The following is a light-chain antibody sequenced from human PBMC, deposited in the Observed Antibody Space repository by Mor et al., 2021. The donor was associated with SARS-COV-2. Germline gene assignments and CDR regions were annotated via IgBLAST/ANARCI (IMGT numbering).Light chain of an antibody. CDR3: QQYYSTPPT. CDR1: QSVLYSSNNKNY. V-gene: IGKV4-1*01. Sequence: TINCKSSQSVLYSSNNKNYLAWYQQKPGQPPKLLIYWASTRESGVPDRFSGSGSGTDFTLTISSLQAEDVAVYYCQQYYSTPPTFGQGTKVEI. J-gene: IGKJ1*01. CDR2: WAS.